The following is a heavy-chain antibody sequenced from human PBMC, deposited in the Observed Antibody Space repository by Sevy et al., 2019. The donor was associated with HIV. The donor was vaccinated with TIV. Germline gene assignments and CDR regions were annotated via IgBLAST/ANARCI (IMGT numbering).Heavy chain of an antibody. CDR3: ARGDNKWLTPKGAFDV. CDR1: GFIFNSFA. V-gene: IGHV3-30*03. J-gene: IGHJ3*01. CDR2: ISHDGSYK. Sequence: GGSLRLSCAASGFIFNSFAINWVRQAPGVRLERVAVISHDGSYKLYTDSVKGRFSISRDNSKDTVSLQMNSLRVDDTGVYYCARGDNKWLTPKGAFDVWGQGTLVTVSS. D-gene: IGHD6-19*01.